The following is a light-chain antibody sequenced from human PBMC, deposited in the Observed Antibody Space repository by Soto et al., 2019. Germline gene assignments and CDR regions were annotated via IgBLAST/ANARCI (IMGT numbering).Light chain of an antibody. CDR3: QQYGTSPRT. CDR1: QSISTSH. Sequence: EIVLTHSPGFLSLSPGERATLSCRASQSISTSHLAWYQQKPGQAPRLLIYGASGRATGIPDRFSGSGSGTGFTLTISRLEPEDFAVYYCQQYGTSPRTFGQGTKV. V-gene: IGKV3-20*01. CDR2: GAS. J-gene: IGKJ1*01.